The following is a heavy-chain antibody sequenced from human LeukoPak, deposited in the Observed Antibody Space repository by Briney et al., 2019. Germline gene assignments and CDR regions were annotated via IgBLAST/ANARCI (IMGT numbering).Heavy chain of an antibody. D-gene: IGHD6-19*01. CDR1: GYTFTTYD. CDR3: ARVAGSIDY. V-gene: IGHV1-8*03. CDR2: MNPNSGYS. Sequence: ASVKVSCKASGYTFTTYDINWVRQATGQGLEWMGWMNPNSGYSGYAQKFQGRVTITRDTSISTAYMELSSLRSEDTAVYYCARVAGSIDYWGQGTLVTVSS. J-gene: IGHJ4*02.